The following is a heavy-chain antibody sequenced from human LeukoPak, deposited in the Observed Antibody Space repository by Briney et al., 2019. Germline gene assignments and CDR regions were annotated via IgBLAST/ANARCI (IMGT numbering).Heavy chain of an antibody. V-gene: IGHV5-51*01. Sequence: GESLKISCKGSGYSFTSYWIVWVRQMPGKGLEWMGIIYPGDSDTRYSPSFQGQVTISADKSISTAYLQWSSLKASDTAMYYCARREVDSSGSYYFDYWGQGTLVTVPS. D-gene: IGHD6-19*01. CDR1: GYSFTSYW. J-gene: IGHJ4*02. CDR3: ARREVDSSGSYYFDY. CDR2: IYPGDSDT.